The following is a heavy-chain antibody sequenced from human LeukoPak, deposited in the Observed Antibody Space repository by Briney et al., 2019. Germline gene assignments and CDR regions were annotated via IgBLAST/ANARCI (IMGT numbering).Heavy chain of an antibody. V-gene: IGHV3-30*18. CDR2: ISYDGSNK. J-gene: IGHJ3*02. CDR1: GFTFSSYG. Sequence: AGGSLRLSCAASGFTFSSYGMHWVRQAPGKGLEWVAVISYDGSNKYCAASVKGRFTISRDNSKNTLYLQMNSLRAEDTAVYYCANAAGRRDDAFDIWGQGTMVTVSS. CDR3: ANAAGRRDDAFDI.